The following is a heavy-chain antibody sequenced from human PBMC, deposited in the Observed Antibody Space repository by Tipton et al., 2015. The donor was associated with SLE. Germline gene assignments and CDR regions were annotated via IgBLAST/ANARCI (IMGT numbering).Heavy chain of an antibody. CDR3: AKDIDGDS. J-gene: IGHJ4*02. V-gene: IGHV3-23*01. CDR2: ISGNGVGT. CDR1: GFTLSSHA. Sequence: SLRLSCAASGFTLSSHAAAWVRQAPGKGLEWVSSISGNGVGTYYADSVKGRFTISRDNSKNTLYLQMNSLRAEDTAVYYCAKDIDGDSWGQGTLVTVSS. D-gene: IGHD5-24*01.